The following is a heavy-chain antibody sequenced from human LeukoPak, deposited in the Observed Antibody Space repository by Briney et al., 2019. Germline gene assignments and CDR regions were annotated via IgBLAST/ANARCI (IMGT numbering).Heavy chain of an antibody. CDR1: GFTFSNAW. V-gene: IGHV3-15*01. D-gene: IGHD5-24*01. CDR3: ARDFRDRYSLDY. CDR2: IKSKTDGGTT. J-gene: IGHJ4*02. Sequence: GGSLRLSCAASGFTFSNAWMSWVRQAPGKGLEWVGRIKSKTDGGTTDYAAPVKGRFTISRDDSKNSLYLQMNSLKTEDTAVYYCARDFRDRYSLDYWGQGTLVTVSS.